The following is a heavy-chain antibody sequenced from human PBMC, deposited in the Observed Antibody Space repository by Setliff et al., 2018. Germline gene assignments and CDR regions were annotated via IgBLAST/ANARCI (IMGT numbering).Heavy chain of an antibody. CDR3: ARDPPWELRYFDL. Sequence: GGSLRLSCAASRFTFSNYAMSWVRQAPGKGLEWVSSISSSSSYIYYTDSVKGRFAISRDNAKNSLYLQMNSLRAEDTAVYYCARDPPWELRYFDLWGRGTLVTVSS. D-gene: IGHD1-26*01. J-gene: IGHJ2*01. CDR1: RFTFSNYA. V-gene: IGHV3-21*01. CDR2: ISSSSSYI.